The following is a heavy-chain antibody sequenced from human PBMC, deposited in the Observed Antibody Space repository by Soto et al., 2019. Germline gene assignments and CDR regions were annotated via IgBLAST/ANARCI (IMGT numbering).Heavy chain of an antibody. J-gene: IGHJ4*02. D-gene: IGHD2-15*01. Sequence: SETLSLTCTVSGGSIYRSGYYWGWIRQPPGRGLEWIGNIDYNGVTYSNPSLKSRVTISRDTSKNQFSLKLTSVTAADTALYYCGKVLVGATAHTDSDSWGPGTLVTV. CDR2: IDYNGVT. CDR3: GKVLVGATAHTDSDS. V-gene: IGHV4-39*01. CDR1: GGSIYRSGYY.